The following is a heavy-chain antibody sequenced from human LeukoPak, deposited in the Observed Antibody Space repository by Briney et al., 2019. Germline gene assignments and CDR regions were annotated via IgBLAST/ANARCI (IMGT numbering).Heavy chain of an antibody. CDR1: GGSISSTNSY. CDR2: IYSSGST. D-gene: IGHD1-26*01. CDR3: ARKREGPTTGIDY. Sequence: PSETLSLTCTVSGGSISSTNSYWGWIRQSPRTGLEWIGNIYSSGSTYYNPSLKSRVTISTDTSENQFSLKLTSVTAADTAVYYCARKREGPTTGIDYWGQGTLVTVSS. J-gene: IGHJ4*02. V-gene: IGHV4-39*07.